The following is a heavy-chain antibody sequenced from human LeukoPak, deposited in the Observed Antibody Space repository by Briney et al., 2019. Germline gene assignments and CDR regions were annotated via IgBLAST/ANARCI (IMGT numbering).Heavy chain of an antibody. CDR2: IYYSGST. J-gene: IGHJ5*02. V-gene: IGHV4-59*01. CDR3: ARMAGVGVEGNWFDP. CDR1: GGSISSYY. D-gene: IGHD6-19*01. Sequence: SETLSLTCTVSGGSISSYYWSWIRQPPGKGLEWIGYIYYSGSTNYNPSLKSRVTISVDTSKNQFSLKLSSVTAADTAMYYCARMAGVGVEGNWFDPWGQGTLVTVSS.